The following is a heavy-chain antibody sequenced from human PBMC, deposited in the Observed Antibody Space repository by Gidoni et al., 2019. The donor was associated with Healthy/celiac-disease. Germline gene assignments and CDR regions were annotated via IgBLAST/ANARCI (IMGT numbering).Heavy chain of an antibody. J-gene: IGHJ4*02. D-gene: IGHD6-13*01. CDR3: AKDRIKFRCSSSSICPPLWDY. CDR1: GVPFSGQP. CDR2: ISGSGGST. Sequence: EVQLLESGGGLVQPGGALRLSCAACGVPFSGQPLHWFRQAPGRGLEGVSAISGSGGSTYYADSVKGRFTISRDNSKNTLYLQMNSLRAEDTAVYYCAKDRIKFRCSSSSICPPLWDYWGQGTLVTVSS. V-gene: IGHV3-23*01.